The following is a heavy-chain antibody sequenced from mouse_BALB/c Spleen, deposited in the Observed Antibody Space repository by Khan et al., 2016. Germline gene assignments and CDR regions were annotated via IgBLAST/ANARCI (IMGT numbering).Heavy chain of an antibody. CDR2: MYPGSGST. Sequence: QVQLKQSGPELVKPGASVKMSCKASGYTSSDCVIRWVKQRTGQGLEWIGEMYPGSGSTYYSEKFKDKATLTADKSSNTAYMQLTSLTSEDSAVYFCARGGYYGSSSGWFAYWGRGTLVTVSA. V-gene: IGHV1-77*01. J-gene: IGHJ3*01. CDR3: ARGGYYGSSSGWFAY. D-gene: IGHD1-1*01. CDR1: GYTSSDCV.